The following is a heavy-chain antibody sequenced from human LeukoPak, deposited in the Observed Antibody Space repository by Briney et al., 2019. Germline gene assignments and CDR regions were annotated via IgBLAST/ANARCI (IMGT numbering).Heavy chain of an antibody. CDR2: ISSSSFI. CDR1: GLTFSRYS. J-gene: IGHJ4*02. Sequence: KPGGSLRLSCAASGLTFSRYSMNWVRQAPGKGLEWVSSISSSSFIYYADSVKGRFTISRDNAKNSLYLQMNSLRAEDTAVYYCARDPPLGSCSTISCPHLDYWGQGTLVTVSS. V-gene: IGHV3-21*01. CDR3: ARDPPLGSCSTISCPHLDY. D-gene: IGHD2-2*01.